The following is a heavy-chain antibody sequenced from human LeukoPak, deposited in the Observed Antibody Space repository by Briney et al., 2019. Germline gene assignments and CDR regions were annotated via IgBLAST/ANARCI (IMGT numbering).Heavy chain of an antibody. Sequence: GGSLRLSCAASGFTFSNYEMNWVRQAPGKGLEWVSDISSSGSTKDYADSVKGRFTISRDNAKDSLYLQMNSLRVEDTAVYHCAKAGPGFGFDYWGQGTLVTVSS. J-gene: IGHJ4*02. CDR3: AKAGPGFGFDY. CDR1: GFTFSNYE. D-gene: IGHD3-10*01. CDR2: ISSSGSTK. V-gene: IGHV3-48*03.